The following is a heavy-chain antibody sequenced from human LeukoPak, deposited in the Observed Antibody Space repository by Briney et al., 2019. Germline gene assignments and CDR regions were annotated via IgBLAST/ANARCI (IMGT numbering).Heavy chain of an antibody. V-gene: IGHV4-59*01. J-gene: IGHJ3*02. D-gene: IGHD3-22*01. Sequence: PSETLSLTCTVTGRSISSYYWSWIRQPPGKGLEWIGYIYYSGRTNYNPTLKSRVPITVDTSKNQFSLKLSSVTAADTAVYYCARGGYYYDSSGYYYEGAFDIWGQGTMVTVSS. CDR2: IYYSGRT. CDR1: GRSISSYY. CDR3: ARGGYYYDSSGYYYEGAFDI.